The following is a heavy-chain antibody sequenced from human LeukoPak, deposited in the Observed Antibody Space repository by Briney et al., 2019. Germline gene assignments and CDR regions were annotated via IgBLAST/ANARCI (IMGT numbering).Heavy chain of an antibody. CDR2: IRRSGDTT. CDR3: AKYQGEVWLMSFDY. V-gene: IGHV3-23*01. Sequence: GGSLSLSRAASGFSLKTYGMSWVGQAAGKGPKWVSGIRRSGDTTYYADSVKGRFSISRDNSKNTLYLQMNSLRAEGTAIYYCAKYQGEVWLMSFDYWGQGTLVAVSS. CDR1: GFSLKTYG. J-gene: IGHJ4*01. D-gene: IGHD6-19*01.